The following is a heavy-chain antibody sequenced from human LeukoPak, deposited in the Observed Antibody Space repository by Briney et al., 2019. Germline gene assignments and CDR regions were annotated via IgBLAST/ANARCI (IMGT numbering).Heavy chain of an antibody. J-gene: IGHJ4*02. CDR1: GGSFNGYH. Sequence: SETLSLTCAVHGGSFNGYHWTWIRQPPGKGLEWIGETHHSGSTNYNPSLKSRVTISVDTSRNQFSLRLSSVTAADTAVYYCASGEPEVDWFGELLTSNFDYWGQGTLVTVSS. CDR3: ASGEPEVDWFGELLTSNFDY. D-gene: IGHD3-10*01. CDR2: THHSGST. V-gene: IGHV4-34*01.